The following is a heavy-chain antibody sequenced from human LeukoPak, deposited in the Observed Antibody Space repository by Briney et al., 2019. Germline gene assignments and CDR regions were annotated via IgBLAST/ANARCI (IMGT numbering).Heavy chain of an antibody. V-gene: IGHV3-30*18. CDR2: ISYDGSNK. CDR3: AKDRVAVPALDY. Sequence: GSLRLSCAASGFTFSSYGMHWVRQAPGKGLEWVAVISYDGSNKYYADSVKGRFTISRDNSKNTLYLQMNSLRAEDTAVYYCAKDRVAVPALDYWGQGTLVTVSS. D-gene: IGHD6-19*01. J-gene: IGHJ4*02. CDR1: GFTFSSYG.